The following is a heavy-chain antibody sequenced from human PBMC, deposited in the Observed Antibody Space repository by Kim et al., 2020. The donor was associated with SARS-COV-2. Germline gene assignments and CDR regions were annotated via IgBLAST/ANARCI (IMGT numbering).Heavy chain of an antibody. V-gene: IGHV1-46*01. J-gene: IGHJ6*02. Sequence: ASVKVSCKASGYTFTSYYMHWVRQAPGQGLEWMGIINPSGGSTSYAQKFQGRVTMTSDTSTSTVYMELSSLRSEDTAVYYCARDREISSGYYGMDVWGQGTTVTVSS. D-gene: IGHD3-3*01. CDR1: GYTFTSYY. CDR2: INPSGGST. CDR3: ARDREISSGYYGMDV.